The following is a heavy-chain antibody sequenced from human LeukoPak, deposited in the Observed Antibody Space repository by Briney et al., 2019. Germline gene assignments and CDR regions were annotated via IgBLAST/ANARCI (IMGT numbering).Heavy chain of an antibody. CDR2: ISGSGGST. V-gene: IGHV3-23*01. Sequence: PGGSLRLSCAASGFTFSSYAMSWVRQAPGKGLEWVSAISGSGGSTYYADSVKGRFTISRDNSKNTPYLQMNSLRAEDTAVYYCAKDLGSGSYIQLGFGNGAFDIWGQGTMVTVSS. CDR3: AKDLGSGSYIQLGFGNGAFDI. D-gene: IGHD1-26*01. CDR1: GFTFSSYA. J-gene: IGHJ3*02.